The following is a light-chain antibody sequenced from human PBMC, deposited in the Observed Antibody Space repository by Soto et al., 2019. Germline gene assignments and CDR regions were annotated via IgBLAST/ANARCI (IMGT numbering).Light chain of an antibody. J-gene: IGKJ1*01. V-gene: IGKV1-5*01. CDR1: QSVGTW. Sequence: DIQMTQSPSTLSASVGDRVRITCRASQSVGTWVAWFQQSPGKAPKLLIYDASNLESGVPTRFSGSGSGTEFTLTITSLQPGDFATYYCQHYNSYSEAFGQGTKVDNK. CDR2: DAS. CDR3: QHYNSYSEA.